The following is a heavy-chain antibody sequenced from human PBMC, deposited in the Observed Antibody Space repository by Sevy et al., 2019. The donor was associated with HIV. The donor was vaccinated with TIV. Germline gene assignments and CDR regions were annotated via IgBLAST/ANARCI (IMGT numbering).Heavy chain of an antibody. Sequence: GGSLRLSCAASGFTFSRNWMTWVRQAPGKGLEWVANIKEDGSEKYYVKGVKGRFTTSRENAKNSLYLQMASLRADDTVMYFWASTPGTIGAADYFFDYWGQGTLVTVSS. D-gene: IGHD6-13*01. CDR1: GFTFSRNW. CDR3: ASTPGTIGAADYFFDY. J-gene: IGHJ4*02. CDR2: IKEDGSEK. V-gene: IGHV3-7*01.